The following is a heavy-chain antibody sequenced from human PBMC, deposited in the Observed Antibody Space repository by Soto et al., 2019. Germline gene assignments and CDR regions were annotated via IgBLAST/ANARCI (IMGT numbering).Heavy chain of an antibody. J-gene: IGHJ4*02. CDR1: GFTFSSYA. CDR3: ARDKSPYSSGWHNRHFDY. CDR2: ISYDGSNK. D-gene: IGHD6-19*01. V-gene: IGHV3-30-3*01. Sequence: QVQLVESGGGVVQPGRSLRLSCAASGFTFSSYAMHWVRQAPGKGLEWVAVISYDGSNKYYADSVKGRFTISRDNSKNRWYLQMNSLRAEDTAVYYCARDKSPYSSGWHNRHFDYWGQGTLVTVSS.